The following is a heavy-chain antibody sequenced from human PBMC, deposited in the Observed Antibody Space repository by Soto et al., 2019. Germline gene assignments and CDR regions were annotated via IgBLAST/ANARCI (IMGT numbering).Heavy chain of an antibody. Sequence: SVKVSCKASGSTFSRSTVSWVRQAPGQGLEWMGGITPIFGTANYAQKFQGRVTITAGESTTTAYMELNRLRSEDTAVYYCARQFDYDSSGYYYAYWGQGTRVTVSS. CDR3: ARQFDYDSSGYYYAY. D-gene: IGHD3-22*01. CDR1: GSTFSRST. J-gene: IGHJ4*02. CDR2: ITPIFGTA. V-gene: IGHV1-69*13.